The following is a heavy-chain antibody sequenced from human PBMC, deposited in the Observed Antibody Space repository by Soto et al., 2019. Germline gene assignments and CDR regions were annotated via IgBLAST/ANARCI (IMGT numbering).Heavy chain of an antibody. CDR3: AGESYYAMEV. CDR2: IDSSTKYT. CDR1: GFTFRDYY. V-gene: IGHV3-11*05. Sequence: VPLVESGGGLVRPGGSLRLSCEASGFTFRDYYMTWFRQAPGTGLEWVSYIDSSTKYTNYAHSAKGGFTLSRDNRKNSLYLQMKSLRADDTAGYYCAGESYYAMEVWGQGTMVTVSS. J-gene: IGHJ6*02.